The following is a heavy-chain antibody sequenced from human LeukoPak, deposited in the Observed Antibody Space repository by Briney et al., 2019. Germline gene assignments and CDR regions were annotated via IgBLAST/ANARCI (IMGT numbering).Heavy chain of an antibody. CDR3: ARALLATVTTGFDY. D-gene: IGHD4-17*01. CDR2: IYYSGST. CDR1: GGSISSGDYY. Sequence: PSQTLSLTCTVSGGSISSGDYYWSWIRQPPGKGLEWIGYIYYSGSTYYNPSLKSRVTISVDTSKNQFSLKLSSVTAADTAVYYCARALLATVTTGFDYWGQGTLVTVS. J-gene: IGHJ4*02. V-gene: IGHV4-30-4*08.